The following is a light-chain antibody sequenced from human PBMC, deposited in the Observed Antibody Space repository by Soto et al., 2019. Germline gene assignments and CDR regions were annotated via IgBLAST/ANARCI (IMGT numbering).Light chain of an antibody. CDR1: QSISGW. CDR2: DAS. V-gene: IGKV1-5*01. CDR3: QQYGSYYT. J-gene: IGKJ2*01. Sequence: DIQMTQSPSTLSASVGDRVTITCRASQSISGWLAWYQQKPGKAPKLLIYDASNLENGVPSRFSGSGSGTEFILTISSLQPDDFATYYCQQYGSYYTFGQGTKLEIK.